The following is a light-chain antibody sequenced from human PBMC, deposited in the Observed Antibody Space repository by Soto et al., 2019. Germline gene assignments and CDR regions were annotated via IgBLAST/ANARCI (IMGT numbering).Light chain of an antibody. CDR1: QNLLQSHGHNY. J-gene: IGKJ5*01. CDR2: VDS. CDR3: QQYYSSLAIT. V-gene: IGKV2-28*01. Sequence: DIVMTQSPLSLPVTPGEPASISCRSSQNLLQSHGHNYVSWYLQKPGQSPQLLIYVDSSRASGVPDRFSASGSGTDFTLKITRVEAEDVAVYYCQQYYSSLAITFGQGTRLEIK.